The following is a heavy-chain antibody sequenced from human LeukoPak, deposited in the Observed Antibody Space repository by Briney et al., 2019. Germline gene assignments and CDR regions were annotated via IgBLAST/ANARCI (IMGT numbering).Heavy chain of an antibody. V-gene: IGHV4-39*01. CDR3: ASRLWSKLDY. Sequence: PSETLSLTCTVSGGSISSSSYYWGWIRQATAKGLEWIGSIYYSGSTYYNPSLKSRVTISVDTSKNQFSLKLSSVTAADTAVYYCASRLWSKLDYWGQGTLVTVSS. CDR1: GGSISSSSYY. CDR2: IYYSGST. D-gene: IGHD4/OR15-4a*01. J-gene: IGHJ4*02.